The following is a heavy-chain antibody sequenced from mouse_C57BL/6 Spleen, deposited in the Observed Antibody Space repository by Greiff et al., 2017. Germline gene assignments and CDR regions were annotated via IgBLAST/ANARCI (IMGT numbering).Heavy chain of an antibody. J-gene: IGHJ1*03. Sequence: QVQLQQSGAELVKPGASVKMSCKASGYTFTSYWITWVKQRPGQGLEWIGDIYPGSGSTNYNEKFKSKATLTVDTSSSTAYMQLSSLTSEDSAVYYCAATLVSDWDVEGWGTGTTVTVSS. CDR3: AATLVSDWDVEG. V-gene: IGHV1-55*01. D-gene: IGHD1-1*01. CDR1: GYTFTSYW. CDR2: IYPGSGST.